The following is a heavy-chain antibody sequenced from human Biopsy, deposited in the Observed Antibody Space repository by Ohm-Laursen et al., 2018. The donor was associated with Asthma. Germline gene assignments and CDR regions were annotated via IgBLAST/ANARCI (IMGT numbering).Heavy chain of an antibody. J-gene: IGHJ6*02. CDR1: GGMFGNYA. CDR2: ISPIFGSS. V-gene: IGHV1-69*01. Sequence: SPVKVSCKASGGMFGNYAISWVRQAPGLGLEWMGGISPIFGSSNYAQKFQGRVTITADESTSTAYMEVTSLRSEDTAIYYCARCQVGYSSGWSLLLKKIYYSGMDVWGQGTAVTVSS. D-gene: IGHD6-19*01. CDR3: ARCQVGYSSGWSLLLKKIYYSGMDV.